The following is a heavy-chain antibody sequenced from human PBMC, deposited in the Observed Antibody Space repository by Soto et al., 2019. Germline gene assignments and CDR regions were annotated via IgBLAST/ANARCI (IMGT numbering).Heavy chain of an antibody. D-gene: IGHD3-16*02. CDR2: ISYDGSNK. V-gene: IGHV3-30*18. CDR3: AKDRNYDYVWGSYREDAFDI. J-gene: IGHJ3*02. CDR1: GFTFSSYG. Sequence: VGSLRLSCTASGFTFSSYGMHWVRQAPGKGLEWVAVISYDGSNKYYADSVKGRFTISRDNSKNTLYMQMNSLRAEDTAVYYCAKDRNYDYVWGSYREDAFDIWGEGTLLTV.